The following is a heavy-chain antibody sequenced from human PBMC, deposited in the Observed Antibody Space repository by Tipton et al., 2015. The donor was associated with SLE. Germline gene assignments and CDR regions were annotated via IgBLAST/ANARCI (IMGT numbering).Heavy chain of an antibody. CDR3: ARGGSTALYHFDS. V-gene: IGHV4-61*02. D-gene: IGHD6-13*01. CDR1: GGSINSSSYY. CDR2: FYASGRT. Sequence: TLSLTCTVSGGSINSSSYYWSWIRQPAGKGLEWIGRFYASGRTNYNPSLKSRVTISVDTSKNQFSLKVRSVTAADTAAYYCARGGSTALYHFDSWGQGTLVTVSS. J-gene: IGHJ4*02.